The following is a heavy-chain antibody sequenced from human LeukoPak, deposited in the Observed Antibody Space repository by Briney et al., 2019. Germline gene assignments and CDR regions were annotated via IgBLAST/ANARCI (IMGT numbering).Heavy chain of an antibody. CDR1: VGPISIFY. V-gene: IGHV4-4*07. D-gene: IGHD4-17*01. J-gene: IGHJ4*02. Sequence: RSVTLSLTCTVSVGPISIFYWSGIRHPAEGGGEWIGRINTSGSTNYNTALKSRVTMSVDTSKNQFSLKLSSVTAADTAVYYCARATHYGDYAGTFDYLGQGTLVTVSS. CDR2: INTSGST. CDR3: ARATHYGDYAGTFDY.